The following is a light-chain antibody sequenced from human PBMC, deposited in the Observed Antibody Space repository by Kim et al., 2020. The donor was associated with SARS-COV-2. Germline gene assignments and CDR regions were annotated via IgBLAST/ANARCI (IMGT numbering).Light chain of an antibody. CDR2: DAS. Sequence: DIQMTQSPSSVSASVGDRVIITCRASQDIRRWLAWYQQKAGKAPNLLIHDASSLQSGVPSRFSGSGSGTDLTLTISSLQPEDFATYYCVQALSFPLTFGGGTKLEI. V-gene: IGKV1-12*01. CDR1: QDIRRW. J-gene: IGKJ4*01. CDR3: VQALSFPLT.